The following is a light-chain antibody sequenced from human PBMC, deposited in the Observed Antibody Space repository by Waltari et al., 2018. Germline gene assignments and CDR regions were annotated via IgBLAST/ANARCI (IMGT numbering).Light chain of an antibody. Sequence: DIQMTQSPSSLSASVGDNVTITCRASQSISSYLNWYQQKPGKAPKLLIYAASSLQSGVPSRFSGSGSGTDFTLTISSLQPEDFATYYCQQSYSTLLTFGGGTKVEIK. CDR3: QQSYSTLLT. CDR1: QSISSY. J-gene: IGKJ4*01. V-gene: IGKV1-39*01. CDR2: AAS.